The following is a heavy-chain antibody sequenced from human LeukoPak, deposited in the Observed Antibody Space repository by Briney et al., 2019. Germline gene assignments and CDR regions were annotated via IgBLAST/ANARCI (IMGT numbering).Heavy chain of an antibody. D-gene: IGHD6-13*01. Sequence: AGGSLRLSCAASGFTFSSYWMSWVRQAPGKGLEWVANIKQDGSEKYYVDSVKGRFTISRDNAKNSLYLQMNSLRAEDTAVYYCARDGDSSSWYKPNWFDPWGQGTLVTVSS. V-gene: IGHV3-7*01. CDR3: ARDGDSSSWYKPNWFDP. CDR2: IKQDGSEK. CDR1: GFTFSSYW. J-gene: IGHJ5*02.